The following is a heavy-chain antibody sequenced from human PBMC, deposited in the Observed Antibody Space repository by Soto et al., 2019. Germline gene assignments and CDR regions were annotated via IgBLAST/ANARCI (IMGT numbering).Heavy chain of an antibody. J-gene: IGHJ4*02. CDR3: GKDNWFGALLGF. Sequence: PGGSLRLSCAASGFTFSTYTMNWVRQAPGKGLEWVSSISSSDSYIYYVDSVKGRFTISRDNAKNSLYLQMDSLRAEDTAVYYCGKDNWFGALLGFWGQGTLVTVYS. CDR2: ISSSDSYI. V-gene: IGHV3-21*01. CDR1: GFTFSTYT. D-gene: IGHD3-10*01.